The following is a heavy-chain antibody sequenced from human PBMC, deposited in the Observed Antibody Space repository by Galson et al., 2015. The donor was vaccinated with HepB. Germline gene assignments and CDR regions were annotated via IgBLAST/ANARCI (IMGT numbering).Heavy chain of an antibody. CDR1: GFSLSTSGMC. V-gene: IGHV2-70*01. J-gene: IGHJ4*02. Sequence: PALVKPTQTLTLTCTFSGFSLSTSGMCASWIRQPPGKALEWLALIDWDDDKYYSTSLKTRLTISKDTSKNQVVLTMTNMDPVDTATYYCARIRDYGDSVDYWGQGTLVTVSS. CDR2: IDWDDDK. D-gene: IGHD4-17*01. CDR3: ARIRDYGDSVDY.